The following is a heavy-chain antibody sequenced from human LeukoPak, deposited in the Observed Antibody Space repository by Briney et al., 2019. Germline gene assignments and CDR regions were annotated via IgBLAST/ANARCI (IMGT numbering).Heavy chain of an antibody. CDR1: GFTFTRYG. V-gene: IGHV3-21*01. CDR3: ASNPGYYGAGGGFDY. CDR2: ISSSSSYI. J-gene: IGHJ4*02. D-gene: IGHD4-17*01. Sequence: GGSLRLSCAASGFTFTRYGMTWVRQAPGKGLEWVSSISSSSSYIYYADSVKGRFTISRDNAKNSLYLQMNSLRAEDTAVYYCASNPGYYGAGGGFDYWGQGTLVTVSS.